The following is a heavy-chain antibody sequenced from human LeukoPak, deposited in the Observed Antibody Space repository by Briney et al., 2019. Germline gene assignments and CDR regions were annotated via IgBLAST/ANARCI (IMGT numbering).Heavy chain of an antibody. Sequence: GGSLRLSCTASGFTFSSYWMNWVCQAPGTGLEWVSSISSSSSYINYADSVKGRFTISRDDAKDSLYLQMNGLRAEDTAVYYCARGVLYSGSYYRYFDYWGQGTLVTVSS. CDR1: GFTFSSYW. CDR2: ISSSSSYI. CDR3: ARGVLYSGSYYRYFDY. J-gene: IGHJ4*02. D-gene: IGHD1-26*01. V-gene: IGHV3-21*01.